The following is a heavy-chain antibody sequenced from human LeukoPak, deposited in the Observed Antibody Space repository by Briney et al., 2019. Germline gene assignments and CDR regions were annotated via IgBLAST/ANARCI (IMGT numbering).Heavy chain of an antibody. CDR3: ARDRRPTNERGYYYYYMDV. Sequence: EASVKVSCKASGYTFTSYGISWVRQAPGQGLEWMGWINPNSGVTDYAQKFQGRVTMTRDTSINTAYMELSRLRSDDTAVYYCARDRRPTNERGYYYYYMDVWGKGTTVTVSS. V-gene: IGHV1-2*02. J-gene: IGHJ6*03. CDR1: GYTFTSYG. D-gene: IGHD1-1*01. CDR2: INPNSGVT.